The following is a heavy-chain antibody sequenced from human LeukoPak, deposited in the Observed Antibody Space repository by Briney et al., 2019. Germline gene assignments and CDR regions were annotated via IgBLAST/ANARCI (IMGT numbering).Heavy chain of an antibody. Sequence: GGSLRLSCAASGFTSSSYGMHWVRQAPGKGLEWVAFIRYDGSNKYYADSVKGRFTISRDNSKNTLYLQMNSLRAEDTAVYYCAKGQWLVRVFDYWGQGTLVTVSS. CDR1: GFTSSSYG. CDR3: AKGQWLVRVFDY. J-gene: IGHJ4*02. CDR2: IRYDGSNK. V-gene: IGHV3-30*02. D-gene: IGHD6-19*01.